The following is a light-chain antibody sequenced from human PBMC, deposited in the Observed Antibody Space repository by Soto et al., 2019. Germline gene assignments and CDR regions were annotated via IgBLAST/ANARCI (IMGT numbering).Light chain of an antibody. Sequence: EVVLTQSPGTLSLSPGERATLSCRASQSVSSTYLAWYQHKPGQAPRLLMYGASRRATGIPDRFSGSGSGTDFTLNISRLEPEDFAVYYCQQYGSSPLMYTFGQGTKLEIK. V-gene: IGKV3-20*01. CDR1: QSVSSTY. CDR3: QQYGSSPLMYT. CDR2: GAS. J-gene: IGKJ2*01.